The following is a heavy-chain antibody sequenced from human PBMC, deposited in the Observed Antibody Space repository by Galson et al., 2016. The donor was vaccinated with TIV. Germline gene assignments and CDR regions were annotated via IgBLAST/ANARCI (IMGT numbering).Heavy chain of an antibody. V-gene: IGHV3-23*01. CDR1: GFTFSGYA. J-gene: IGHJ3*01. Sequence: SLRLSCAASGFTFSGYAMSWVRQAPGKGLEWVSVVTGRSRSTHYADSVRGRVTISRDNSRNKLSLQMNSLRVEDTAVYFCARTTPPPVSSNGWNDAFDFWGQGTIVTVSS. CDR2: VTGRSRST. CDR3: ARTTPPPVSSNGWNDAFDF. D-gene: IGHD6-19*01.